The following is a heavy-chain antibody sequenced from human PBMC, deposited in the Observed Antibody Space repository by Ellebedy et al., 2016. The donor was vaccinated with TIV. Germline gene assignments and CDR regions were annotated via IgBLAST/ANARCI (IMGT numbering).Heavy chain of an antibody. CDR2: IIPILGIA. J-gene: IGHJ6*02. Sequence: AASVKVSCKASGGTFSSYAISWVRQAPGQGLAWMGRIIPILGIANYAQKFQGRVTITADKSTGTAYMELSSLRSEETAVYYCASRWELPNYYYYGMDVWGQGTTVTVSS. CDR1: GGTFSSYA. D-gene: IGHD1-26*01. CDR3: ASRWELPNYYYYGMDV. V-gene: IGHV1-69*04.